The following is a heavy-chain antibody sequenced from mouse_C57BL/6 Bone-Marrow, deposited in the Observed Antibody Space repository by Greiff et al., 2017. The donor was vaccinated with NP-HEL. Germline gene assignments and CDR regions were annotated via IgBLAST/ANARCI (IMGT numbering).Heavy chain of an antibody. Sequence: VQLKESGAELVRPGTSVKMSCKASGYTFTNYWIGWAKQRPGHGLEWIGDIYPGGGYTNYNEKFKGKATLTADKSSSTAYMQFSSLTSEDSAIYYCARRVWLLLYFDYWGQGTTLTVSS. J-gene: IGHJ2*01. V-gene: IGHV1-63*01. CDR1: GYTFTNYW. D-gene: IGHD2-3*01. CDR2: IYPGGGYT. CDR3: ARRVWLLLYFDY.